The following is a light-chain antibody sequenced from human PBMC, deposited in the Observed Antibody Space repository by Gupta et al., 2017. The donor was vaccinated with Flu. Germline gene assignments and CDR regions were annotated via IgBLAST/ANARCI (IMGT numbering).Light chain of an antibody. CDR1: NSNIGNNF. J-gene: IGLJ2*01. Sequence: QSVLTQPPSLSAAPGQKVTISCSGRNSNIGNNFVSWYQQLPGTAPKLLIYENDKRPLEIPDRFSGSKSGTSATLGIAGLQTGDEADYYCGTWDGSLGVVVFGGGTKLTVL. CDR2: END. CDR3: GTWDGSLGVVV. V-gene: IGLV1-51*01.